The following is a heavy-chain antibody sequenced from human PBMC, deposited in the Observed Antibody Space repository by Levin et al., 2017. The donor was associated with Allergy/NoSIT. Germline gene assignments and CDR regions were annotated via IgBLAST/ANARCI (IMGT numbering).Heavy chain of an antibody. J-gene: IGHJ4*02. D-gene: IGHD4-23*01. CDR3: ATVGGNSGALDY. CDR1: GFTFSKAW. Sequence: SFAASGFTFSKAWMSWVRRAPGKGLEWVGRIKRKTDGGTTDYAAPVKGRFTISRDDSKNTLYLQMNSLKTEDTAVYYCATVGGNSGALDYWGQGTLVTVSS. V-gene: IGHV3-15*01. CDR2: IKRKTDGGTT.